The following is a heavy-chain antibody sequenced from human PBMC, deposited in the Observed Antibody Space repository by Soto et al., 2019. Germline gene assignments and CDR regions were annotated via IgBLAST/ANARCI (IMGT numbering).Heavy chain of an antibody. CDR3: ARDVYSGSRVGGSFDY. V-gene: IGHV4-31*03. CDR1: GGSISSGGYY. J-gene: IGHJ4*02. Sequence: QVQLQESGPGLVKPSQTLSLTCTVSGGSISSGGYYWSWIRQHPGKGLEWIGYIYYSGSTYYNPSLKRRVTLSVDPSKNQFSLKLSSVTAADTAVYYCARDVYSGSRVGGSFDYWGQGTLVTVSS. CDR2: IYYSGST. D-gene: IGHD5-12*01.